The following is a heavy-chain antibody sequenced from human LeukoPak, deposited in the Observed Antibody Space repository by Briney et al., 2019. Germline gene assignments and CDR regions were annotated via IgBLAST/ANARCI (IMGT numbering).Heavy chain of an antibody. J-gene: IGHJ4*02. CDR1: GGSISSSSYY. CDR3: ARSLSYYDSSGYYYVPTPFFDY. Sequence: SETLSFTCTVSGGSISSSSYYWGWIRQPPGKGLEWIGSTYYSGSPSYNPSLKSRVTISVDTSKNQFSLRLSSVTAADTAVYYCARSLSYYDSSGYYYVPTPFFDYWGQGTLVTVSS. D-gene: IGHD3-22*01. V-gene: IGHV4-39*07. CDR2: TYYSGSP.